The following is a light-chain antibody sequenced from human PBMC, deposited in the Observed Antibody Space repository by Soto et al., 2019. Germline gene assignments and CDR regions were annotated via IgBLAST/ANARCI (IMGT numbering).Light chain of an antibody. CDR3: QQYRSWPRT. J-gene: IGKJ1*01. Sequence: EIVLTQSPATLSVSPGDRVTLSCRASQSVDISLAWYQQKPGQAPRLLIYGASTRATDMPGTFSGRGSGTEFTLTITSLRPEDFGVYYCQQYRSWPRTFGQGTKVDIK. CDR1: QSVDIS. CDR2: GAS. V-gene: IGKV3-15*01.